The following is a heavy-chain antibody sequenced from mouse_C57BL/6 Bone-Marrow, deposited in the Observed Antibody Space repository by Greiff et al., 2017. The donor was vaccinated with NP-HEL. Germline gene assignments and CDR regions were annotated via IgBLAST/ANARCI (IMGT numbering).Heavy chain of an antibody. V-gene: IGHV1-85*01. D-gene: IGHD4-1*01. CDR3: ARLGNWYFDY. Sequence: QVQLKQSGPELVKPGASVKLSCKASGYTFTSYDINWVKQRPGQGLEWIGWLYPRDGSTKYNEKFKGKATLTVDTSSSTAYMELHSLTSEDSAVYFCARLGNWYFDYWGQGTTLTVSS. J-gene: IGHJ2*01. CDR1: GYTFTSYD. CDR2: LYPRDGST.